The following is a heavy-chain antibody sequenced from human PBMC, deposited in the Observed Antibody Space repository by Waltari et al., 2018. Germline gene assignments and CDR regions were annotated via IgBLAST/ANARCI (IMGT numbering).Heavy chain of an antibody. Sequence: QLQLVQSGAEVKKPGASVKVSCKGSGFIFSNYGITWVRQAPGQGLEWMGWISAYNSNTNYEQKFQGRVTMTTDTSTSTAYMELRSLRSDDTAVYYCARDDVDSSSFGGFWGQGTLVTVSS. CDR2: ISAYNSNT. V-gene: IGHV1-18*01. CDR3: ARDDVDSSSFGGF. J-gene: IGHJ4*02. D-gene: IGHD6-13*01. CDR1: GFIFSNYG.